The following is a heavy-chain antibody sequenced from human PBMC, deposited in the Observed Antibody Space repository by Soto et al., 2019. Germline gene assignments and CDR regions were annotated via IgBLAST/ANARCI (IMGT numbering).Heavy chain of an antibody. CDR2: ISPYNDNT. CDR3: ARGMWELPIDY. Sequence: QVQLVQSGAEVKKPGASVKVSCKASDYTFTSYGINWERQAPGQGLEWMGCISPYNDNTQYAQRFQGRVTLPTDTSTNTAYRELRSLRSDDTAVYYCARGMWELPIDYWGQGTLVTVSS. CDR1: DYTFTSYG. J-gene: IGHJ4*02. D-gene: IGHD1-26*01. V-gene: IGHV1-18*01.